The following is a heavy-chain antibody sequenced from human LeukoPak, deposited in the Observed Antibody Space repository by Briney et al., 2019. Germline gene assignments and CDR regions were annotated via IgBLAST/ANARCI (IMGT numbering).Heavy chain of an antibody. V-gene: IGHV3-21*04. CDR2: ISSSSNYI. CDR3: ARELGDIVVVVAAKENWFDP. D-gene: IGHD2-15*01. J-gene: IGHJ5*02. Sequence: PGGSLRLSCTASGFTFSSYSMNWVRQAPGKGLEWVSSISSSSNYIYYADSVKGRFTISRDNAKNSLYLQMNSLRSEDTAVYYCARELGDIVVVVAAKENWFDPWGQGTLVTVSS. CDR1: GFTFSSYS.